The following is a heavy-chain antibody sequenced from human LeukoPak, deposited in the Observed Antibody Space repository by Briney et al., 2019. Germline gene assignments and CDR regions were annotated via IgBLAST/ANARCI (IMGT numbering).Heavy chain of an antibody. CDR3: ARGRERLRSFDWLPRYNWFDP. J-gene: IGHJ5*02. CDR1: GGSFSGYY. V-gene: IGHV4-34*01. D-gene: IGHD3-9*01. CDR2: INHSGST. Sequence: PSETPSLTCAVYGGSFSGYYWSWIRQPPGKGLEWIGEINHSGSTNYNPSLKSRVTISVDTSKNQFSLKLSSVTAADTAVYYCARGRERLRSFDWLPRYNWFDPWGQGTLVTVSS.